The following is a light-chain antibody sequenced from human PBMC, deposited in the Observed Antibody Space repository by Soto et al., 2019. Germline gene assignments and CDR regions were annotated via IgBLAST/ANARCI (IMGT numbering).Light chain of an antibody. J-gene: IGKJ5*01. CDR2: GAS. CDR3: QQYGGSAIT. CDR1: QSVSSSS. V-gene: IGKV3-20*01. Sequence: EIVLTQSPGTLSLSPGERATLSCRASQSVSSSSLVWYQQKPGQAHRLLIYGASSRATGIPERFGGSGSGTDLTLPISRTEHEDFVVYYVQQYGGSAITFGKGTRMEI.